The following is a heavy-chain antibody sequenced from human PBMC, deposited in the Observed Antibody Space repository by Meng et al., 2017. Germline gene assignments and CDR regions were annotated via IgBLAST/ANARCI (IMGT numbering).Heavy chain of an antibody. V-gene: IGHV3-23*01. CDR2: ISDSGGST. CDR3: AKLGDYSSSSRDY. Sequence: GESLKISCVASGFTFSSYGLTWVRQAPGKGLEWVSTISDSGGSTYYADSVKGRFTISRDNSKNTLYLQMNSLRAEDTAVYYCAKLGDYSSSSRDYWGQGTLVTVSS. J-gene: IGHJ4*02. CDR1: GFTFSSYG. D-gene: IGHD6-6*01.